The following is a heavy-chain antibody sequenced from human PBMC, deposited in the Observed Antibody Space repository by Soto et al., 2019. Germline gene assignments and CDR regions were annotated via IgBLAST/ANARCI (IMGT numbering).Heavy chain of an antibody. V-gene: IGHV3-53*01. D-gene: IGHD3-10*01. CDR3: APRPGGGGY. CDR2: IYSGGYT. CDR1: GFTVSNNY. Sequence: EVQLVESGGGLIQPGGSLRLSCAVSGFTVSNNYMSWVRQAPGKGLEGVSVIYSGGYTAYGDSVKGRFTISRDNSKNTRFLQMNTLGAGAPALFYWAPRPGGGGYWGQGTLVTVSS. J-gene: IGHJ4*02.